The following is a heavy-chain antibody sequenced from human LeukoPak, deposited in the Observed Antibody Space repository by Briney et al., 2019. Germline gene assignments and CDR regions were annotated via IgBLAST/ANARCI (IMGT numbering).Heavy chain of an antibody. J-gene: IGHJ4*02. CDR1: GGSISSYY. V-gene: IGHV4-4*07. CDR2: IYTSGST. CDR3: ARMREYYYDSSGYYDY. D-gene: IGHD3-22*01. Sequence: PSETLSLTCTVSGGSISSYYWSWIRQPAGKGLEWIGRIYTSGSTNYDPSLKSRVTMSVDTSKNQFSLKLSSVTAADTAVYYCARMREYYYDSSGYYDYWGQGTLVTVSS.